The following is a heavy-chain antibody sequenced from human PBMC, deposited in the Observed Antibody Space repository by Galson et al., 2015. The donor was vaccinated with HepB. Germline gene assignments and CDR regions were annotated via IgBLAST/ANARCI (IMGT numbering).Heavy chain of an antibody. CDR2: IYWDDDK. CDR3: AHTVVPAAIVWIGSESFQH. J-gene: IGHJ1*01. CDR1: VFSLGTSGVG. V-gene: IGHV2-5*02. D-gene: IGHD2-2*01. Sequence: PALVKPTQTLTLTCTFSVFSLGTSGVGVGWIRQPPGKALEWLALIYWDDDKRYSPSLKSRLTITKDTSKNQVVLTMTNMDPVYTATYYWAHTVVPAAIVWIGSESFQHWGQGTLVTVSS.